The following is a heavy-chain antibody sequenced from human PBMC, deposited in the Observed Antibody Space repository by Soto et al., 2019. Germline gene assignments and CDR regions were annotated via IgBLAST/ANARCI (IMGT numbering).Heavy chain of an antibody. D-gene: IGHD6-19*01. J-gene: IGHJ5*02. CDR1: GYTFTSYD. CDR2: MNPYSGNT. Sequence: QVQLVQSGAEVKKPGASVKVSCKTSGYTFTSYDIHWVRQATGQGPEWMGWMNPYSGNTVYAQKFQGRIIMTRNTSMSTAYMALSSLRSEDTAVYYCARTRFGAVAGTWGQGTLVTVSS. CDR3: ARTRFGAVAGT. V-gene: IGHV1-8*01.